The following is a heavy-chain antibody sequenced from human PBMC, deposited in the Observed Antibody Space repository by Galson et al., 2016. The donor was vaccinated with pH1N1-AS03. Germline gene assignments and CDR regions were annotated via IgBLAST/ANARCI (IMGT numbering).Heavy chain of an antibody. CDR2: VTSSAGGS. Sequence: SLRLSCAASGFIFSSFAMNWVRQAPGKGLEWVSSVTSSAGGSYYADSVKGRFTISRDNSMNTLYLHMSSLKASDTAMYYCARHIPAAGLPFHFGGQGTLVTVSS. J-gene: IGHJ4*02. V-gene: IGHV3-23*01. D-gene: IGHD6-13*01. CDR1: GFIFSSFA. CDR3: ARHIPAAGLPFHF.